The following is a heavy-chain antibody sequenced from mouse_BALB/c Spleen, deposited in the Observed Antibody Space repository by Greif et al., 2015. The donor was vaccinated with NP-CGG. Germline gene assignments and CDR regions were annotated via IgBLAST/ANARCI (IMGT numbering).Heavy chain of an antibody. CDR2: IYPGDGDT. D-gene: IGHD2-3*01. CDR3: ARDDGYYSYAMDY. CDR1: GYAFSSSW. V-gene: IGHV1-82*01. J-gene: IGHJ4*01. Sequence: VKLQESGPELVKPGASVKISCKASGYAFSSSWMNWVKQRPGQGLEWIGRIYPGDGDTNYNGKFKGKATLTADKSSSTAYMQLSSLTSVDSAVYFCARDDGYYSYAMDYWGQGTSVTVSS.